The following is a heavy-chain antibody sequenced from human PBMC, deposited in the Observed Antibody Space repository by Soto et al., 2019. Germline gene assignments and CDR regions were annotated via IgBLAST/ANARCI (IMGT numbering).Heavy chain of an antibody. Sequence: QVPLVESGGGLVKPGGSLRLSCVASGFTFSDHYMTWIRQAPGKGLEWLSYVSTSSSYTNYADSVKGRFTISRDNAMNSLYLQMNSLRAEDTAVYYCARLRLTGYFDYWGQGTQVTVSS. J-gene: IGHJ4*02. CDR3: ARLRLTGYFDY. CDR1: GFTFSDHY. CDR2: VSTSSSYT. V-gene: IGHV3-11*05.